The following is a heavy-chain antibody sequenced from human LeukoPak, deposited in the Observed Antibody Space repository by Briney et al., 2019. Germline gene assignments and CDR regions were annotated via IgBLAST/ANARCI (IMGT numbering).Heavy chain of an antibody. D-gene: IGHD3-22*01. CDR1: DFTFSTYG. V-gene: IGHV3-23*01. CDR2: IRGGGGST. CDR3: ATVPRKYYYDSSGQRPDGFDI. Sequence: SGGSLRLSCAASDFTFSTYGMSWVRHAPGKGLEWVSAIRGGGGSTDYADSVKGRFTISRDNSKGTLYLQMNSLRAEDTAVYYCATVPRKYYYDSSGQRPDGFDIWGQGTMVSVSS. J-gene: IGHJ3*02.